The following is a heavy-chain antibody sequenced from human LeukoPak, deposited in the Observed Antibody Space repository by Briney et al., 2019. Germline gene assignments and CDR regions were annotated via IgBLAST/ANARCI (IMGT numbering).Heavy chain of an antibody. CDR2: ISRDSGSI. J-gene: IGHJ4*02. CDR3: TKGPGDY. CDR1: GFTFDDYP. V-gene: IGHV3-9*01. Sequence: GGSLRLSCASSGFTFDDYPMHWVRQAPGKGLEWVSGISRDSGSIAYADSVKGRFTISRDNAKNSLFLQMNGLRAEDTALYYCTKGPGDYWGQGTLVTVSS.